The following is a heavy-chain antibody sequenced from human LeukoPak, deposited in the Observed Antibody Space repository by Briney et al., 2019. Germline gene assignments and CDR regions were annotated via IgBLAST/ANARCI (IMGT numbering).Heavy chain of an antibody. CDR2: ISWNSGSI. D-gene: IGHD4-17*01. CDR3: AKDRDGDYYYYYMDV. CDR1: GFTFDDYA. J-gene: IGHJ6*03. Sequence: LAGRSLRLSCAASGFTFDDYAMHCVRQAPGKGLEWVSGISWNSGSIGYADSVKGRFTISRDNAKNSMYLQMNSLRAEDMALYYCAKDRDGDYYYYYMDVWGKGTTVTVSS. V-gene: IGHV3-9*03.